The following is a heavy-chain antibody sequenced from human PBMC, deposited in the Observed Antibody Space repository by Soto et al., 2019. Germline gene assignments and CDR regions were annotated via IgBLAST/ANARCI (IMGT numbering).Heavy chain of an antibody. Sequence: GGSLRLSCAASGFTFSDYYMSWIRQAPGKGLEWLSYISGSSDNTNYADSVKGRFTISRDNAKKSLYLEMDSLRAEDTAVYYCATITMMTWGQGTLVTVSS. CDR3: ATITMMT. D-gene: IGHD3-22*01. CDR2: ISGSSDNT. J-gene: IGHJ5*02. V-gene: IGHV3-11*06. CDR1: GFTFSDYY.